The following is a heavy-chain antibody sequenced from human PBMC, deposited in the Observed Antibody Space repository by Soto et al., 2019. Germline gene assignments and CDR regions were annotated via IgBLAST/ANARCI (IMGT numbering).Heavy chain of an antibody. CDR1: GFTFSNYW. Sequence: RGSLILSCAASGFTFSNYWMTWVRQAPGKGLEWVANIKQDGSEKYYVDSVNGRFTISRDNAKNSLYLQMNSLRAEDTAVYYCARGCSGGSCYSIWFDYWGQGTQVTVSS. D-gene: IGHD2-15*01. CDR2: IKQDGSEK. CDR3: ARGCSGGSCYSIWFDY. V-gene: IGHV3-7*03. J-gene: IGHJ4*02.